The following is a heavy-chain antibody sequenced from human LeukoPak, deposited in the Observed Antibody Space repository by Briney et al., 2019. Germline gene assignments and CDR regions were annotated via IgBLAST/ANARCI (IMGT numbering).Heavy chain of an antibody. CDR3: AGARYGSGSYAFDY. CDR1: GGSISTYL. D-gene: IGHD3-10*01. J-gene: IGHJ4*02. CDR2: IYYSGST. Sequence: PSETLSLTCTVSGGSISTYLWNWIRQPPGKGLEWIGYIYYSGSTNYNPSLKSRVTISVDTSKNQFSLKLTSVTAADTAVYYCAGARYGSGSYAFDYWGQGTLLTVSS. V-gene: IGHV4-59*13.